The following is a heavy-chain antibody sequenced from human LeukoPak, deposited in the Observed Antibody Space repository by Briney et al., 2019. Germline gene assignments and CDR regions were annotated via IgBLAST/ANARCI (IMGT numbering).Heavy chain of an antibody. CDR1: GFTVSSNY. Sequence: GGSLRLSCAATGFTVSSNYMSWVRQAPGKGLEWVSVIYSGGSTYYADSVKGRFTISRDNSKNTLYLQMNSLRAEDTAVYYCARVVYGRMYYYYYMDVWGKGTTVTISS. CDR3: ARVVYGRMYYYYYMDV. D-gene: IGHD5/OR15-5a*01. V-gene: IGHV3-53*01. J-gene: IGHJ6*03. CDR2: IYSGGST.